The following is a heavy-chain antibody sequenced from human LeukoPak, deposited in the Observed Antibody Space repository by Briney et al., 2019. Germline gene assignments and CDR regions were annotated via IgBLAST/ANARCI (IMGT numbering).Heavy chain of an antibody. Sequence: SETLSLTCAVSGGSISSYCWSWIRQPPGKGLEWIAYICYSGSSNYNPSLKSRVSISPDTSKNQFSLKLSSVTAADTAVYYCARDGVVGANKVYYWGQGTLVTVSS. J-gene: IGHJ4*02. CDR3: ARDGVVGANKVYY. CDR1: GGSISSYC. CDR2: ICYSGSS. V-gene: IGHV4-59*01. D-gene: IGHD1-26*01.